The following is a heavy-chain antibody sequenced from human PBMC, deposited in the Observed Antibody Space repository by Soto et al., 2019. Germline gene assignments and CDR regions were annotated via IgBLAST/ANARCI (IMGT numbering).Heavy chain of an antibody. CDR3: ARHSGVAEDGTD. D-gene: IGHD6-13*01. CDR2: IYPGDPDT. V-gene: IGHV5-51*01. Sequence: PGESLKISCKGSGYSFTTNWIGWVRQMPGKGLEWMGVIYPGDPDTRYSPSFQGQVAISADKSINTAYLQWSSLKASDTAMYYCARHSGVAEDGTDWGQGTLVTVS. J-gene: IGHJ1*01. CDR1: GYSFTTNW.